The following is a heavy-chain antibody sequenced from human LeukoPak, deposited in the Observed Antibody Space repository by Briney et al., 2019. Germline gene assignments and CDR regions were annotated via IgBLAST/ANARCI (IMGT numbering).Heavy chain of an antibody. V-gene: IGHV3-21*04. CDR2: ISSSSSYI. D-gene: IGHD4-17*01. CDR1: GFTFSSYS. J-gene: IGHJ4*02. CDR3: ARGDYGDHYSFDLDY. Sequence: GGSLRLSCAASGFTFSSYSMNWVRQAPGKGLEWVSSISSSSSYIYYADSVKGRFTISRDNAKNSLYLQMNSLRAEDTALYYCARGDYGDHYSFDLDYWGQGTLVTVSS.